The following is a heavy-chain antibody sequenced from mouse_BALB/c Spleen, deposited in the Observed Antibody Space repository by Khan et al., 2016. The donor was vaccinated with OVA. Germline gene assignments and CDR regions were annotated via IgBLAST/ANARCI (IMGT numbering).Heavy chain of an antibody. CDR1: GYTFINYW. J-gene: IGHJ2*01. D-gene: IGHD1-1*01. Sequence: QLKQSGADLAKPGASVKMSCKASGYTFINYWILWVKQRPGQGLEWIGYINPSTGYTEYNQNFKDKATLTADKSSSTAYMQLSSLTSEDSAVYYGARRGLRCDFDYWGQGTTLTVSS. V-gene: IGHV1-7*01. CDR3: ARRGLRCDFDY. CDR2: INPSTGYT.